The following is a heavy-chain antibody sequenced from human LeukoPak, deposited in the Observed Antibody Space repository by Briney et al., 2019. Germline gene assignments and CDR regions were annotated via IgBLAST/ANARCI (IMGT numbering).Heavy chain of an antibody. D-gene: IGHD3-22*01. V-gene: IGHV4-59*01. J-gene: IGHJ3*02. CDR1: GGSISSYY. CDR2: IFHSGST. CDR3: ARDPGYYYDSSGSVGAFDI. Sequence: PSETLSLTCTVSGGSISSYYWSWIRQPPGKGLEWIGYIFHSGSTNYNPSLKSRVTISVDTSKNQFSLKLSSVTAADTAVYYCARDPGYYYDSSGSVGAFDIWGQGTMVTVSS.